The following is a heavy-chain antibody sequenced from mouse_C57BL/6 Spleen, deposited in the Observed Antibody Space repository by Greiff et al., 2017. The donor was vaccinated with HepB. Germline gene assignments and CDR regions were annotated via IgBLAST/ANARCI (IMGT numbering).Heavy chain of an antibody. V-gene: IGHV1-50*01. CDR3: ERQAGGYSYWYFDV. D-gene: IGHD2-3*01. J-gene: IGHJ1*01. CDR1: GYTFTSYW. CDR2: IDPSDSYT. Sequence: QVQLQQPGAELVKPGASVKLSCKASGYTFTSYWMQWVKQRPGQGLEWIGEIDPSDSYTNYNQKFKGKATLTVDTSSSTAYMQLSSLTSEDSAVYYCERQAGGYSYWYFDVWGEGTPVTVSS.